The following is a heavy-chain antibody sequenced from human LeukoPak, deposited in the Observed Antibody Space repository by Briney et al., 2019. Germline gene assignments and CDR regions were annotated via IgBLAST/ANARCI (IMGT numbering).Heavy chain of an antibody. Sequence: PSETLSLTCTVSGGSISSYYWSWIRPPPGKGLEWIGYIYYSGSTNYNPSLKSRVTISVDTSKNQFSLKLSSVTAADTAVYYCASFSSSAGWYHERSYYYYGMDVWGQGTTVTVSS. CDR1: GGSISSYY. CDR2: IYYSGST. D-gene: IGHD6-19*01. CDR3: ASFSSSAGWYHERSYYYYGMDV. V-gene: IGHV4-59*01. J-gene: IGHJ6*02.